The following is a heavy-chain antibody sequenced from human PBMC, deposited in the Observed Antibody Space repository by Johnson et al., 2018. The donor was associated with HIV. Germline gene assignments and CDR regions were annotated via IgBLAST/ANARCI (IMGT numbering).Heavy chain of an antibody. V-gene: IGHV3-23*04. J-gene: IGHJ3*01. CDR3: ARDSYSGGGSYS. Sequence: EQLVESGGGLVKPGGSLRLSCAASGFTFSSYAMSWVRQAPGKGLEWVSAISGSGGSTYYADSVKGRFTISRDNSKNTLYLQMNSLRVEDTAVYYCARDSYSGGGSYSWGQVTMVTVSS. D-gene: IGHD1-26*01. CDR1: GFTFSSYA. CDR2: ISGSGGST.